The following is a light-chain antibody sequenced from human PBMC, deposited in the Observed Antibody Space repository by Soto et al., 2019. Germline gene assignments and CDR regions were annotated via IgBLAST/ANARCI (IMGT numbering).Light chain of an antibody. Sequence: EIEMTQSPATLSVSAGEGVTLSCRASQSVSSDLAWYQQKPGQSPRLLIYGASTRATDIPARFSGGGSGTEVTPTISSLQSADVLISYCQQYHDWPPLTFGPGTKVDIK. V-gene: IGKV3-15*01. CDR3: QQYHDWPPLT. CDR1: QSVSSD. CDR2: GAS. J-gene: IGKJ3*01.